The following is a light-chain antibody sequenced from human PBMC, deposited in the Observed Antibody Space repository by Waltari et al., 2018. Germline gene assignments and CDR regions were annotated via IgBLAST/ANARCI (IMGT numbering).Light chain of an antibody. CDR1: QSISTN. CDR3: QHYDKWLRYS. CDR2: GAS. J-gene: IGKJ2*01. Sequence: IVMTQSPATLSVSPGERATLSCKASQSISTNPAWFQEKPGQAPRLLIYGASTRATGVPARFSGSGSGTYFTLVISSLRSEDFAVYYCQHYDKWLRYSFGQGTKVEIK. V-gene: IGKV3-15*01.